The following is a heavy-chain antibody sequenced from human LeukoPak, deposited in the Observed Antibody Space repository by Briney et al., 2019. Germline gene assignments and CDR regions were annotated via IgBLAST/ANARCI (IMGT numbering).Heavy chain of an antibody. CDR1: GGSISSGSYY. D-gene: IGHD3-16*01. J-gene: IGHJ4*02. V-gene: IGHV4-61*02. CDR3: TRGDGYAQY. CDR2: IYTSGST. Sequence: SQTLSLTCTVSGGSISSGSYYWSWIRQPAGKGLEWIGRIYTSGSTNYNPSLKSRVTISVDTSKNQISLQLSSVTAADTAIYYCTRGDGYAQYWGQGTLVTVSS.